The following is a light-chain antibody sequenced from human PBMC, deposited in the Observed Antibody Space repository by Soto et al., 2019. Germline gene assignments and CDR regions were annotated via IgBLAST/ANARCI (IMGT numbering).Light chain of an antibody. CDR2: KAS. Sequence: DMQMSQAPSTLSGSVGDRVSITCRASQTISSWLAWYQQKPGKAPKLLIYKASTLKSGVPSRFSGSGSGTEFTLTISSLQPHDFATYYCQHYNSYSEAFGQGTQVDIK. J-gene: IGKJ1*01. V-gene: IGKV1-5*03. CDR1: QTISSW. CDR3: QHYNSYSEA.